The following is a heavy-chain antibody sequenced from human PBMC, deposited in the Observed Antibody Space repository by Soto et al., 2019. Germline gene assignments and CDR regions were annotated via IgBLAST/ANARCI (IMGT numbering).Heavy chain of an antibody. V-gene: IGHV1-18*01. J-gene: IGHJ5*02. CDR2: ISAYNGNT. CDR3: ARAAIPSRGYYSPLA. CDR1: GYTFTSYG. D-gene: IGHD3-22*01. Sequence: VSCKASGYTFTSYGISWVRQAPGQGLEWMGWISAYNGNTNYAQKPQGRVTMTTDTSTSTAYMELRSLRSDDTAVYYCARAAIPSRGYYSPLAWGQGILVIVT.